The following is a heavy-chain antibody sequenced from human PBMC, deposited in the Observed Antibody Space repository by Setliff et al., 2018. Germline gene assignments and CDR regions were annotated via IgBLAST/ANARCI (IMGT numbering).Heavy chain of an antibody. CDR2: MNARGLT. D-gene: IGHD3-22*01. Sequence: SETLSLTCNVSGASISAYYWSWFRQPPGKGLEWIGGMNARGLTEYNPPLKSRVAMSLDTSKNTASLKLTSVTAGDTAAYFCAREDYDSSGYYMDYWGQGTLVTVSS. CDR3: AREDYDSSGYYMDY. CDR1: GASISAYY. V-gene: IGHV4-4*07. J-gene: IGHJ4*02.